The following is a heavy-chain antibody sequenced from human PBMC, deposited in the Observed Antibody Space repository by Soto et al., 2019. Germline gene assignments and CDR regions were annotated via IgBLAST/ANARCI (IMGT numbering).Heavy chain of an antibody. V-gene: IGHV3-48*02. D-gene: IGHD3-22*01. CDR3: ARVRSSGYSLDY. CDR1: GFTFSIYS. CDR2: ISSSSRTI. Sequence: EVQLVESGGGLVQPGGSLRLSCEVSGFTFSIYSIHWVRQAPGKGLEGVSYISSSSRTIHYADSVKGRFTTSRDNAKNSVSLQMNSLREEDTAVYYCARVRSSGYSLDYWGQGTLVTVSS. J-gene: IGHJ4*02.